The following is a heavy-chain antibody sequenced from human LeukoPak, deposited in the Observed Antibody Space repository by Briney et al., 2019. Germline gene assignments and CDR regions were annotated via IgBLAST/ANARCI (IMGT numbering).Heavy chain of an antibody. J-gene: IGHJ6*02. V-gene: IGHV4-38-2*02. D-gene: IGHD1-1*01. CDR1: GYSISSGYY. CDR2: IYHSGST. Sequence: SETLSLTCTVSGYSISSGYYWGWIRQPPGKGLEWIGSIYHSGSTYYNPSLKSRVTISVDTSKNQFSLKLSSVTAADTAVYYCARRQRPNYGMDVWGQGTTVTVSS. CDR3: ARRQRPNYGMDV.